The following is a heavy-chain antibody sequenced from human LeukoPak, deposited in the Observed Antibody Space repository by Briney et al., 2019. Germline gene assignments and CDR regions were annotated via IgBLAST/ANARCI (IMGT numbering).Heavy chain of an antibody. Sequence: GGSLRLSCAASGFTFSDYYMSWIRQAPGKGLEWVSYISSSGSTIYYADSVKGRFTISRDNAKNSLYLQMNSLRAEDTAVYYCARADYDSSGYYLPLVFDYWGQGNLVTVSS. D-gene: IGHD3-22*01. J-gene: IGHJ4*02. CDR1: GFTFSDYY. V-gene: IGHV3-11*01. CDR2: ISSSGSTI. CDR3: ARADYDSSGYYLPLVFDY.